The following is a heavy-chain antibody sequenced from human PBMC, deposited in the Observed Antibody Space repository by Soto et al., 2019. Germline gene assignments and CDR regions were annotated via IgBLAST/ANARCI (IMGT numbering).Heavy chain of an antibody. D-gene: IGHD6-19*01. V-gene: IGHV1-18*01. J-gene: IGHJ4*02. CDR1: GYTFNGYG. CDR3: ARGPEVAALHY. Sequence: QVQLVQSGAEVKKPGASVKVSCKASGYTFNGYGITWVRQAPGQGLEWMGWISAYHGNTNYAQQLQGRVTMTADTSTNTAYMELTSLRSDDTAVYYCARGPEVAALHYWGQGTLVTVSS. CDR2: ISAYHGNT.